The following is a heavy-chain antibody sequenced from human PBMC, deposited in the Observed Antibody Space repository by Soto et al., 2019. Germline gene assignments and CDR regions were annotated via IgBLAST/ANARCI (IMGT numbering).Heavy chain of an antibody. J-gene: IGHJ5*02. D-gene: IGHD2-2*01. Sequence: SETLSLTCTFSGCSISSSSYYWGWIRQPPGKGLEWIGSIYYSGSTYYNPSLKSRVTISVDTSKNQFSLKLSSVTAADTAVYYCAADRRYQLGDWFDPWGQGTLVTVSS. CDR2: IYYSGST. CDR3: AADRRYQLGDWFDP. V-gene: IGHV4-39*01. CDR1: GCSISSSSYY.